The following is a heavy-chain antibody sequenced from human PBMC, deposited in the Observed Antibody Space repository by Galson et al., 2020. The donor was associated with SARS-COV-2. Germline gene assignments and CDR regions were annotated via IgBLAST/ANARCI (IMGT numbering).Heavy chain of an antibody. CDR3: ARAPPLYSSGQKFDP. CDR1: GYTFTGYY. J-gene: IGHJ5*02. CDR2: INPNSGGT. V-gene: IGHV1-2*02. Sequence: ASVKVSCKASGYTFTGYYMYWVRQAPGQGLEWMGWINPNSGGTNYAQKFQGRVTMTRDTSISTAYMELSRLRSDDTAVYYCARAPPLYSSGQKFDPWGQGTLVTVSS. D-gene: IGHD6-19*01.